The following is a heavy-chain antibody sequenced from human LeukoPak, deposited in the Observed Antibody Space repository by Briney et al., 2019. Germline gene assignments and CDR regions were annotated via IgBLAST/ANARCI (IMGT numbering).Heavy chain of an antibody. J-gene: IGHJ4*02. D-gene: IGHD1-14*01. V-gene: IGHV3-23*01. CDR2: VSDSGYNT. CDR3: AKFRQPLGFVNQAFDY. Sequence: GGSLRLSCAASGFIFTTYALNWVRQAPGKGLEWVSAVSDSGYNTYYADSVKGRFTISRDNSKNTLYLQMNSLRVEDTALYYCAKFRQPLGFVNQAFDYWGQGTPVTVSS. CDR1: GFIFTTYA.